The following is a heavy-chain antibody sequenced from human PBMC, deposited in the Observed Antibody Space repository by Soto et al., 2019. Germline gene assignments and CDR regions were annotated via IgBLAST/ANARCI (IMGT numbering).Heavy chain of an antibody. CDR3: ARIGDYGGNRVDY. CDR2: IYSGGST. D-gene: IGHD4-17*01. Sequence: EVQLLESGGGLVQPGGSLSLSCAASGFTFSNSAMSWVRKAPGKGLEWVSVIYSGGSTYYADSVKGRFTISRDNSKNTLYLQMHSLRAEDTAVYYCARIGDYGGNRVDYWGQGTLVTVSS. V-gene: IGHV3-23*03. CDR1: GFTFSNSA. J-gene: IGHJ4*02.